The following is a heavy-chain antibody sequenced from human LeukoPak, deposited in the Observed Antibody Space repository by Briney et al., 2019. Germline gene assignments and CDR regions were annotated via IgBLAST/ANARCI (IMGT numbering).Heavy chain of an antibody. J-gene: IGHJ3*02. V-gene: IGHV3-21*01. CDR3: ARGGYDILTDAFDI. CDR1: GFTFSSYS. CDR2: ISSSSSYI. D-gene: IGHD3-9*01. Sequence: PGGSLRLSCAASGFTFSSYSMNWVRQAPGKGLEWVSSISSSSSYIYYADSVKGRFTISRDNAKNSLYLQMNSLRAEDTAVYYCARGGYDILTDAFDIWGQGTMVTVSS.